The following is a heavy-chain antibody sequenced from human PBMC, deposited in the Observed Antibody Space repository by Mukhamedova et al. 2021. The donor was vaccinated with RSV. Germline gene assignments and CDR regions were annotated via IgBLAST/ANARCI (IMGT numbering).Heavy chain of an antibody. CDR3: ARPSARFYGDYEGYFDY. V-gene: IGHV1-46*01. J-gene: IGHJ4*02. Sequence: QGRVTMTRDTSTSTVYMELSSLRSEDTAVYYCARPSARFYGDYEGYFDYWGQGTLVTVSS. D-gene: IGHD4-17*01.